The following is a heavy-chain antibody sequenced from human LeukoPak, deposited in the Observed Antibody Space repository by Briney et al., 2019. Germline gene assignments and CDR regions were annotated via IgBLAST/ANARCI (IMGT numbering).Heavy chain of an antibody. CDR3: ARGDQGYFDY. V-gene: IGHV4-59*12. CDR1: GDSISTYY. CDR2: IYYSGST. J-gene: IGHJ4*02. Sequence: SETLSLTCTVSGDSISTYYWSWIRQPPGKGLEWIGYIYYSGSTYYNPSLKSRVTISVDTSKNQFSLKLSSVTAADTAVYYCARGDQGYFDYWGQGTLVTVSS.